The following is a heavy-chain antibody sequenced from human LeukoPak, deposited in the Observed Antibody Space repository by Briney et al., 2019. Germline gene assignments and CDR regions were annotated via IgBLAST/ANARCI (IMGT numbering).Heavy chain of an antibody. CDR3: ARAPEEGGAFDY. D-gene: IGHD3-16*01. Sequence: XWVRQAPGQGLEWMGIINPSGGSTSYAQKFQGRVTMTRDTSTSTVYMELSSLRSEDTAVYYCARAPEEGGAFDYGGQGTLVTVSA. J-gene: IGHJ4*02. CDR2: INPSGGST. V-gene: IGHV1-46*01.